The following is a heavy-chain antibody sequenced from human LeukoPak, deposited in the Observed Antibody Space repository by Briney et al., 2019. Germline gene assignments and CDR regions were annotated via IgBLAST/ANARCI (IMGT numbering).Heavy chain of an antibody. CDR1: GFTLSSYA. Sequence: PGGSLRLSCAASGFTLSSYAMSWVRQAPGRGLEWVSSISTTGGSTFYADSVKGRFTISRDNSKNTLYLQMNSLRAEDTAVYYCAKDESTGIYWGQGTLVTVSS. CDR2: ISTTGGST. CDR3: AKDESTGIY. D-gene: IGHD1-14*01. J-gene: IGHJ4*02. V-gene: IGHV3-23*01.